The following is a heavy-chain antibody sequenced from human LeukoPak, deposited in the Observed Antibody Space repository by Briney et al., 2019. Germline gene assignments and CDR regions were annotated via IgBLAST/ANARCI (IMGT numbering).Heavy chain of an antibody. J-gene: IGHJ4*02. V-gene: IGHV3-49*04. CDR2: IASETYGGTA. CDR1: GFTFGDYA. CDR3: TRDQTPYY. Sequence: PGGSLRLSCTASGFTFGDYAMTWVRQAPGKGLEWVGFIASETYGGTAEYAASVKGRFTISRDDSKSIAYLQMNSLKTEDSAVYYCTRDQTPYYWGQGTLVTVSS.